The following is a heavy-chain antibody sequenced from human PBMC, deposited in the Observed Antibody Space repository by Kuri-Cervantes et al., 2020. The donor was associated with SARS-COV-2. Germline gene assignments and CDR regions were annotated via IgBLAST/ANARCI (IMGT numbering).Heavy chain of an antibody. J-gene: IGHJ5*02. Sequence: GGSLRLSCEVSGFLFSASAIHWVRQGSGKGLEWVGRVRGKANNYATAYAASVKGRFTISRDDSKNMAYLQMNSLKTEDTAVYYCARLIQTGYSDWFDPWGQGTLVTVSS. CDR3: ARLIQTGYSDWFDP. D-gene: IGHD3-9*01. CDR1: GFLFSASA. V-gene: IGHV3-73*01. CDR2: VRGKANNYAT.